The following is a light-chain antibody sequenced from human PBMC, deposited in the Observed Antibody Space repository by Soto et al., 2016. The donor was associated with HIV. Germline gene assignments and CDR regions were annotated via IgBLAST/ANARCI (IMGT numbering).Light chain of an antibody. J-gene: IGKJ1*01. V-gene: IGKV1-17*01. CDR2: GAS. CDR1: QDIGND. Sequence: DIQMTQSPSSLSASVGDIVTITCRASQDIGNDLGWYQQKPGQAPKRLIYGASSLESGVPSRFSGSRSATEFTLTISSLQPEDFATYYCLQINNFPRTFGQGTKVEIQ. CDR3: LQINNFPRT.